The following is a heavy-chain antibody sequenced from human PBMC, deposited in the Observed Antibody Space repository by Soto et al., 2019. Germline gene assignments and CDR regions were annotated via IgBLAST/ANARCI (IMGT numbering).Heavy chain of an antibody. J-gene: IGHJ6*02. CDR2: IYPGDSDT. V-gene: IGHV5-51*01. CDR1: DYKFAAYC. D-gene: IGHD3-10*01. CDR3: ARFGWNFYNTGDV. Sequence: GELQKISWKGVDYKFAAYCSGWVRKMPGKGLEWMGIIYPGDSDTRYSPSFQGQVTISADKSINTVYLQWSSLKASDTAIYYCARFGWNFYNTGDVWGQGTTVTVSS.